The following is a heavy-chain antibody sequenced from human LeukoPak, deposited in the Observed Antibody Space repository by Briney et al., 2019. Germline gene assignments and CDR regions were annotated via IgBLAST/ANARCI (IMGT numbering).Heavy chain of an antibody. CDR1: GYTFTSYD. CDR3: ATFKKSAFYMDV. V-gene: IGHV1-8*01. J-gene: IGHJ6*03. D-gene: IGHD3-16*01. Sequence: ASVKVSCKASGYTFTSYDINWVRQATGQGLEWMGWMNPNSGNTGYAQKFQGRVTMTRNTSISTAYMELSSLRSEDTAVYYCATFKKSAFYMDVWGKWTTVTVSS. CDR2: MNPNSGNT.